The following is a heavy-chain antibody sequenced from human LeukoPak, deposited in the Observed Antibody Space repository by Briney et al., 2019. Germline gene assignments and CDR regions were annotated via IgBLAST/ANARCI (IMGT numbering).Heavy chain of an antibody. J-gene: IGHJ2*01. CDR1: GFTFSSYG. V-gene: IGHV3-33*01. CDR3: ARPSPRIKYYDSSGYYFSPYWYFDL. D-gene: IGHD3-22*01. CDR2: IWYDGSHK. Sequence: GGSLRHSCAASGFTFSSYGMHWVRQAPGDGLEWVAVIWYDGSHKYYADSVKGRFTISRDNSKNTLYLQMNSLRAEDTAVYYCARPSPRIKYYDSSGYYFSPYWYFDLCGRGTLVTVSS.